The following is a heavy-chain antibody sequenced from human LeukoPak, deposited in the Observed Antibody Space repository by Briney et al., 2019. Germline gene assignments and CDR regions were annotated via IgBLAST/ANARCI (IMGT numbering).Heavy chain of an antibody. CDR3: ARGPGAAGAYYYYYMDV. J-gene: IGHJ6*03. CDR1: GFTFDDYG. CDR2: INWNGGST. V-gene: IGHV3-20*04. D-gene: IGHD6-13*01. Sequence: GGSLRLSCAASGFTFDDYGMSWVRQAPGKGLEWVSGINWNGGSTGYADSVKGRFTISRDNAKNSLYLQMNSLRAEDTAVYYCARGPGAAGAYYYYYMDVWGKGTTVTVSS.